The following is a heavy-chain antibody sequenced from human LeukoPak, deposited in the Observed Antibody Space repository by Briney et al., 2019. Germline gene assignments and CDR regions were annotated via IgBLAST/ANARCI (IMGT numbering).Heavy chain of an antibody. D-gene: IGHD4-17*01. CDR1: GYTFTSYD. V-gene: IGHV1-8*03. J-gene: IGHJ3*02. Sequence: ATVKVSCKASGYTFTSYDINWVRQATGQGLEWMGWMNPNSGNTGYAQKFQGRVTITRNTSISTAYMELSSLRSEDTAVYYCARESGRLRFQDAFDIWGQGTMVTVSS. CDR3: ARESGRLRFQDAFDI. CDR2: MNPNSGNT.